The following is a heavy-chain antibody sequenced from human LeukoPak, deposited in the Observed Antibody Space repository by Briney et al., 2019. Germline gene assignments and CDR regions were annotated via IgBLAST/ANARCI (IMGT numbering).Heavy chain of an antibody. V-gene: IGHV4-31*03. Sequence: SQTLPLTCSVSGGSINNADYYWNWIRQRPGKGLEWIGYVYYSGNTYYNPSLKSRVTISIDTSKNQFSLTLSSVTAADTAVYYCARIKFWNGYYDYWGQGTLVTVSS. D-gene: IGHD3-3*01. J-gene: IGHJ4*02. CDR1: GGSINNADYY. CDR2: VYYSGNT. CDR3: ARIKFWNGYYDY.